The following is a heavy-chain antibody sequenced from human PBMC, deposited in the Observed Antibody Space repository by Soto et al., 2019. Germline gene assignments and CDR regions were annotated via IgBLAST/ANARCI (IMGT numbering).Heavy chain of an antibody. CDR3: ARGDYFDRRVDS. D-gene: IGHD3-22*01. CDR2: IKQDGTEK. J-gene: IGHJ4*02. CDR1: GFIFSTHW. Sequence: EVQLVESGGGLVQPGGSLRLSCAASGFIFSTHWMNWVRQAPGKGLEWVADIKQDGTEKYYVDSVKGRFTVSRDNAKNSLYLQMDSLSAEDTAVYYCARGDYFDRRVDSWGQGTLVTVSS. V-gene: IGHV3-7*03.